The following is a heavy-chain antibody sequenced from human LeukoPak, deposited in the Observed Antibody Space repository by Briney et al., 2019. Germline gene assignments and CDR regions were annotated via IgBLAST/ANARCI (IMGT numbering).Heavy chain of an antibody. J-gene: IGHJ5*02. CDR1: GGSISSHY. CDR2: MLYSGTA. Sequence: PSETLSLTCTVSGGSISSHYWSWIRQPPGKGLEWIGSMLYSGTAYYNPSLKSRVTISVDTSKNQFSLKLRSVTAADTAVYYSARAPTVTNHYYSWFDPWGQGTLVTVSS. CDR3: ARAPTVTNHYYSWFDP. D-gene: IGHD4-17*01. V-gene: IGHV4-59*11.